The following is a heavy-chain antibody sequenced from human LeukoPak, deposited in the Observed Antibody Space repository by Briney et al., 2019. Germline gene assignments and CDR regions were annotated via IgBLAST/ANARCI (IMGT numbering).Heavy chain of an antibody. D-gene: IGHD5-12*01. CDR1: GYTFTSYG. J-gene: IGHJ4*02. Sequence: ASVKVSCKASGYTFTSYGISWVRQAPGQGLEWMGWISAYNGNTNYAQKLQGRVTMTTDTSTSTAYMEVRSLKSDDTAVYYCARSPSPVDHLDYWGQGTLVTVSS. CDR2: ISAYNGNT. V-gene: IGHV1-18*01. CDR3: ARSPSPVDHLDY.